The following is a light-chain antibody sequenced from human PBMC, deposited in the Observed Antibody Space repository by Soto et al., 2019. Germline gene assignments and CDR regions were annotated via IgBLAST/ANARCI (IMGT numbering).Light chain of an antibody. J-gene: IGKJ3*01. V-gene: IGKV3-20*01. Sequence: EIVLTQSPGTLSLSPGDRATLSCRASQSVSSSYLAWYQQKPGQAPRLLIYGASNRATGIPDRFSGSGSGTDFTLTISRLEPEDFAVYYCQQYGSSPSTFGHGTKVDIK. CDR3: QQYGSSPST. CDR1: QSVSSSY. CDR2: GAS.